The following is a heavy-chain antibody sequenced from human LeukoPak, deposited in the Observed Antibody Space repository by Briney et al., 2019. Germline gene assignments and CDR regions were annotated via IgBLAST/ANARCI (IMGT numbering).Heavy chain of an antibody. CDR2: LDGVGVTT. CDR3: AKGVGATIANFYFAS. CDR1: GFTFRTFA. D-gene: IGHD1-26*01. Sequence: GGSLRLSRAHSGFTFRTFAMSWVRQAPGKGLECVSALDGVGVTTYYADVVKGRFTTSRDNSKNRLHLQMYSLRAEDTAVYYCAKGVGATIANFYFASWGQGALVTVSS. V-gene: IGHV3-23*01. J-gene: IGHJ4*02.